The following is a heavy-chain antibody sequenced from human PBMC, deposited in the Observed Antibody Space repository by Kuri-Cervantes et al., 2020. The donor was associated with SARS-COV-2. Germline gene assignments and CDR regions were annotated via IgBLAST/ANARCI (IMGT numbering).Heavy chain of an antibody. D-gene: IGHD3-3*01. CDR2: IYYSGST. V-gene: IGHV4-59*08. J-gene: IGHJ5*02. CDR1: GGSISSYY. Sequence: SETLSLTCTVSGGSISSYYWSWIRQPPGKGLEWIGYIYYSGSTNYNPSLKSRVTISVDTSKNQFSLKLSSVTAADTAVYYCARRGDFWSGTRLFNWFDPWGQGTLVTVSS. CDR3: ARRGDFWSGTRLFNWFDP.